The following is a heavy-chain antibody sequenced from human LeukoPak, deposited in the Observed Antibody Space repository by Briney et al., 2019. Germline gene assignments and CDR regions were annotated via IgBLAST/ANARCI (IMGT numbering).Heavy chain of an antibody. CDR2: ISYDGSNK. J-gene: IGHJ6*02. D-gene: IGHD2-2*01. CDR1: GFTFSSYA. Sequence: QPGRSLRLSCAASGFTFSSYAMHWVRQAPGKGLEWVAVISYDGSNKYYADSVKGRFTISRDNSKNTLYLQMNSLRAEDTAVYYCARDEVRGLCSSTSCSSLYYYYGMDVWGQGTTVTVSS. CDR3: ARDEVRGLCSSTSCSSLYYYYGMDV. V-gene: IGHV3-30-3*01.